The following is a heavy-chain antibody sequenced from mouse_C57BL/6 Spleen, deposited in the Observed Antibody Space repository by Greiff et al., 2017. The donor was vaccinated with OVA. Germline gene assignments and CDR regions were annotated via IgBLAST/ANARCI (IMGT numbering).Heavy chain of an antibody. Sequence: VQLKESGPVLVKPGASVKMSCKASGYTFTDYYMNWVKQSHGKSLEWIGVINPYNGGTSYNQKFKGKATLTVDKSSSTAYMELNSLTSEDSAVYYCAWLRRGHYAMDYWGQGTSVTVSS. CDR2: INPYNGGT. V-gene: IGHV1-19*01. D-gene: IGHD2-2*01. CDR3: AWLRRGHYAMDY. CDR1: GYTFTDYY. J-gene: IGHJ4*01.